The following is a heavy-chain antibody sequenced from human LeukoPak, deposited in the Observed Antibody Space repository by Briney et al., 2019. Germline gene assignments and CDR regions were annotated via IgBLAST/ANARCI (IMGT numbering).Heavy chain of an antibody. V-gene: IGHV3-23*01. Sequence: GESLRLSCAASGFTFSSYAMSWVRQAPGKGLEWVSGISASGSSTYYADSVKGRFTISRDSSKNTLYPQMNSLRAEDTAVYYCAKEYYYDSSGPYAFDIWGQGTMVTVSS. CDR1: GFTFSSYA. CDR3: AKEYYYDSSGPYAFDI. J-gene: IGHJ3*02. CDR2: ISASGSST. D-gene: IGHD3-22*01.